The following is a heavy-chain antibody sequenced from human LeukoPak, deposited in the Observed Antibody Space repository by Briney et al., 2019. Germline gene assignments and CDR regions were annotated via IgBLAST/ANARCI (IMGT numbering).Heavy chain of an antibody. CDR3: AREAPYGSGSYRQV. Sequence: SETLSLTCAVYGGSFSGYYWSWIRQPPGKGLEWIGEINHSGSTNYNPSLKSRVTISVDTSKNQFSLKLSSVTAADTAVYYCAREAPYGSGSYRQVWGQGTLVTVSS. D-gene: IGHD3-10*01. CDR2: INHSGST. V-gene: IGHV4-34*01. CDR1: GGSFSGYY. J-gene: IGHJ4*02.